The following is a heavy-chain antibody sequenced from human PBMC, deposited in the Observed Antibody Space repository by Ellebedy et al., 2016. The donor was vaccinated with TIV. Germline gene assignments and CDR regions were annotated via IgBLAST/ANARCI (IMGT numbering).Heavy chain of an antibody. Sequence: MPGGSLRLSCAASGFTFSDYYMSWIRQAPGKGLEWIGEINHSGSTNYNPSLKSRVTISVDTSKNQFSLKLSSVTAADTAVYYCARGRVSRAARDFDYWGQGTLVTVSS. CDR3: ARGRVSRAARDFDY. D-gene: IGHD6-6*01. J-gene: IGHJ4*02. CDR2: INHSGST. CDR1: GFTFSDYY. V-gene: IGHV4-34*01.